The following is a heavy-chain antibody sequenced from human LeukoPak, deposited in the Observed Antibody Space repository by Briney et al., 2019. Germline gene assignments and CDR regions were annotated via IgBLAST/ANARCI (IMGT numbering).Heavy chain of an antibody. J-gene: IGHJ4*02. CDR2: ISAYNGNT. V-gene: IGHV1-18*01. Sequence: GASVKVSCKASGYTFTSYGISWVRQAPGQGLEWMGWISAYNGNTNYAQKFQGRVTITADESTSTAYMELSSLRSEDTAIYYCASPVKYYDTWSGYPPFDYWGQGTLVTVSS. CDR3: ASPVKYYDTWSGYPPFDY. CDR1: GYTFTSYG. D-gene: IGHD3-3*01.